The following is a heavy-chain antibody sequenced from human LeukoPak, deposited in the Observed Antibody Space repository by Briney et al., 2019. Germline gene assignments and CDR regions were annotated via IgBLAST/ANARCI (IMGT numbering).Heavy chain of an antibody. CDR3: ARDGGFRDYYDGPAFDI. J-gene: IGHJ3*02. CDR2: ISSSSSTI. CDR1: GFTFSSYS. D-gene: IGHD3-22*01. V-gene: IGHV3-48*04. Sequence: TGGSLRLSCAASGFTFSSYSMNWVRQAPGKGLEWVSYISSSSSTIYYADSVKGRFTISRDNAKNSLYLQMNSLRAEDTAVYYCARDGGFRDYYDGPAFDIWGQGTMVTVSS.